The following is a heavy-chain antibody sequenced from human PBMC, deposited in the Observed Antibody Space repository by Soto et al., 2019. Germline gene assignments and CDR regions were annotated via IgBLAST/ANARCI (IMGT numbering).Heavy chain of an antibody. CDR2: ISGSGGST. V-gene: IGHV3-23*01. CDR3: AKDGGSSWFPNYFDY. Sequence: PGGSLRLSCAASGFTFSSYAMSWVRQAPGKGLEWVSAISGSGGSTYYADSVKGRFTISRDNSKNTLYLQMNSLRAEDTAVYYCAKDGGSSWFPNYFDYWGQGTLVTVSS. J-gene: IGHJ4*02. D-gene: IGHD6-13*01. CDR1: GFTFSSYA.